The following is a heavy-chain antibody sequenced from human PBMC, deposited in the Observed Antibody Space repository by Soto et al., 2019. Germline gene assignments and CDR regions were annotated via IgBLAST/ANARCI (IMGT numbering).Heavy chain of an antibody. CDR3: ARRYGASFDY. CDR2: IYYSGST. J-gene: IGHJ4*02. CDR1: GTSISSSDYY. V-gene: IGHV4-61*08. D-gene: IGHD4-17*01. Sequence: SETLSLTCTVSGTSISSSDYYWGWIRQPPGKGLEWIAYIYYSGSTNYNPSLKSRVTISVDTSKNQFSLKLSSVTAADTAVYYCARRYGASFDYWGQGTLVTVSS.